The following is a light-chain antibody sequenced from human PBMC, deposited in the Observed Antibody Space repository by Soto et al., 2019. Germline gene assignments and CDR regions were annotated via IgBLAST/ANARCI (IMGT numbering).Light chain of an antibody. CDR2: EVS. Sequence: QSALTQPASVSGSPGQSITISCTGTSSDVGAYDFVSWYQQHPGKAPKLIIYEVSHRPSGVSDRFSGSKSGNTASLTISGLQPDDEAHYYCSSFTSTSTYVFGTGTKVTVL. J-gene: IGLJ1*01. CDR1: SSDVGAYDF. V-gene: IGLV2-14*01. CDR3: SSFTSTSTYV.